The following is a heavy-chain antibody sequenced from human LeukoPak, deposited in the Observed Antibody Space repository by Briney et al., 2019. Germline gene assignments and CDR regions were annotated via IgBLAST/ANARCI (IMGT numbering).Heavy chain of an antibody. D-gene: IGHD4-17*01. J-gene: IGHJ4*02. CDR2: IKQDGSEE. V-gene: IGHV3-7*01. Sequence: PGVSLRLSGAASGFTFSRYWMSWVRQAPGKGLEWVANIKQDGSEEYYVDSVKGRFTISRDNARNSLYLQMNSLRAEDTAVYYCASDPAYGDYDDYWGQGTLVTVSS. CDR1: GFTFSRYW. CDR3: ASDPAYGDYDDY.